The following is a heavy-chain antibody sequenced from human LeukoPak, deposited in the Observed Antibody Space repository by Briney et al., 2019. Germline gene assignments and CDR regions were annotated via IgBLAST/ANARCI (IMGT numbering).Heavy chain of an antibody. CDR2: IYYSGST. CDR1: GGSISSGDYY. J-gene: IGHJ4*02. CDR3: ARGFDGGSSGYLAYY. D-gene: IGHD3-22*01. Sequence: SKTLSLTCTVSGGSISSGDYYWSWIRQPPGKGLEWIGYIYYSGSTYYNPSLKSRVTISVDTSKNQFSLKLSSVTAADTAVYYCARGFDGGSSGYLAYYWGQGTLVTVSS. V-gene: IGHV4-30-4*08.